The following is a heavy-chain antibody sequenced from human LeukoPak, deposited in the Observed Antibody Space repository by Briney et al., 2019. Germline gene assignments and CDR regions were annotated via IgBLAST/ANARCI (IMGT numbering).Heavy chain of an antibody. V-gene: IGHV3-23*01. J-gene: IGHJ4*02. CDR3: AKCGNSGCHLIDY. CDR2: ISGRTGST. Sequence: GGSLRLSCAASGFTFSTNAMSWVRQAPGKGLEWVSAISGRTGSTYSSDSVKGRFTISRDNSKSTLYLQMDSLRAEDTAVYYCAKCGNSGCHLIDYWGQGTLVTVSS. D-gene: IGHD5-12*01. CDR1: GFTFSTNA.